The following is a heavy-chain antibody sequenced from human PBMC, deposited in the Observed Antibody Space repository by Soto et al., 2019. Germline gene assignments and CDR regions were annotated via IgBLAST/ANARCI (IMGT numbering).Heavy chain of an antibody. Sequence: SGPTLVNPTQTLTLTCTFSGFSVSTSGVGVAWIRQPPGKALEWLALIYWDDDKRYSPFLQSRVTITKDTSKNQVVLTMTNMDPVDTATYYCAHKGGRGAGMDVWGRGTLVTVSS. J-gene: IGHJ4*02. CDR2: IYWDDDK. CDR1: GFSVSTSGVG. V-gene: IGHV2-5*02. CDR3: AHKGGRGAGMDV. D-gene: IGHD2-15*01.